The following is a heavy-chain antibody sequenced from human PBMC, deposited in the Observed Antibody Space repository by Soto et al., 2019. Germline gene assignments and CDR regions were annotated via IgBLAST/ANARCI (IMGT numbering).Heavy chain of an antibody. J-gene: IGHJ4*02. D-gene: IGHD3-22*01. CDR1: GYTFTSYG. V-gene: IGHV1-18*01. CDR3: ARVDYYDSSGYYYPPDY. CDR2: ISAYNGNT. Sequence: ASVKVSCKASGYTFTSYGISGVRQAPGQGLEWMGWISAYNGNTNYAQKLQGRVTMTTDTSTSTAYMELRSLRSDDTAVYYCARVDYYDSSGYYYPPDYWGQGTLVTVSS.